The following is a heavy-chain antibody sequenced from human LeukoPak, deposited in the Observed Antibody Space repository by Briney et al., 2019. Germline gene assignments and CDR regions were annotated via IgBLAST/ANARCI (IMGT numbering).Heavy chain of an antibody. CDR3: ARDVRLGELSSPDFDY. CDR2: FYPTGST. D-gene: IGHD3-16*02. J-gene: IGHJ4*02. CDR1: GGSISSGSYY. Sequence: SQTLSLTCTVSGGSISSGSYYWSWIRQPAGKVLEWIGRFYPTGSTNYNPSLKSRVTISVDTSKNQFSLKLSSVTAADTAVYYCARDVRLGELSSPDFDYWGQGTLVTVSS. V-gene: IGHV4-61*02.